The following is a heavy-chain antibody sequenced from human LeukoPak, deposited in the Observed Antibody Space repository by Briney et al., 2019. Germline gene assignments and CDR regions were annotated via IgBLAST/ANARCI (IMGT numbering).Heavy chain of an antibody. D-gene: IGHD2-21*02. Sequence: SETLSLTCTVSGGSIASDYWSWIRQPPGKGLEWMGNVSYSGSTTYNPSLKSRVTISVDTSKNQFSLKLNSVTAADTAVYYCARAPTGDCGGDCGYFDLWGRGTLVTVSS. CDR3: ARAPTGDCGGDCGYFDL. CDR1: GGSIASDY. V-gene: IGHV4-59*01. J-gene: IGHJ2*01. CDR2: VSYSGST.